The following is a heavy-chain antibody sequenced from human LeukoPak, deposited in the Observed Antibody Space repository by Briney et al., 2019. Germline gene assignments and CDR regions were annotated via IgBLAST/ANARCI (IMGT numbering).Heavy chain of an antibody. CDR2: IYYSGST. J-gene: IGHJ4*02. V-gene: IGHV4-59*01. Sequence: SETLSLTCTVSGGSLRRYYWSWIRQPPEKGLEWIGYIYYSGSTNYNPSLKSRVTISVDTSKNQFSLRLSSVTAADTAVYYCARERRGPSYFDYWGQGTLVTVSS. CDR3: ARERRGPSYFDY. CDR1: GGSLRRYY.